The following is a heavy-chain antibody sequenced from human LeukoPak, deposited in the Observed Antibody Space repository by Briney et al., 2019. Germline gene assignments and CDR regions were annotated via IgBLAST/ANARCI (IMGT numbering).Heavy chain of an antibody. CDR2: INPNSGGT. CDR1: GYTFTGYY. D-gene: IGHD3-22*01. V-gene: IGHV1-2*02. Sequence: GASVKVSCKASGYTFTGYYMHWVRQAPGQGLEWMGWINPNSGGTNYAQKFQGRVTMTRDTSISTAYMELSRLRSDDTAVYYCAREPIRYYYDSSGYLGFDLWGRGTLSLSPQ. CDR3: AREPIRYYYDSSGYLGFDL. J-gene: IGHJ2*01.